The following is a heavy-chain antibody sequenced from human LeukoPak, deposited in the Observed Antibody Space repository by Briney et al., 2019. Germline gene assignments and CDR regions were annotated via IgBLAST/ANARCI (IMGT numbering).Heavy chain of an antibody. Sequence: SQTLSLTCAISGGSVSSNSAGWNWIRQSPSRGLEWLGRTYYRSKWFNDYAVSVQSRITINPDTSTNQVSLQLNSVTPEDTAVYYCVRGVAVSGFDYWGRGTLVTVSS. CDR3: VRGVAVSGFDY. D-gene: IGHD5/OR15-5a*01. CDR1: GGSVSSNSAG. J-gene: IGHJ4*02. CDR2: TYYRSKWFN. V-gene: IGHV6-1*01.